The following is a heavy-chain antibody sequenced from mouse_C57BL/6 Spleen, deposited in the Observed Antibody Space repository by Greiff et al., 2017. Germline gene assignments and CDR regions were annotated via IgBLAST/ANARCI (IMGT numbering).Heavy chain of an antibody. CDR1: GYTFTSYG. Sequence: QVQLQQSGAELARPGASVKLSCKASGYTFTSYGISWVNQRTGQGLEWIGEINPRSGNTYYNEKFKGKATLTADNYSSTAYMELRSLTSEDSAVYFCARNGLERNAMDYWGQGTSVTVSS. V-gene: IGHV1-81*01. J-gene: IGHJ4*01. D-gene: IGHD2-2*01. CDR3: ARNGLERNAMDY. CDR2: INPRSGNT.